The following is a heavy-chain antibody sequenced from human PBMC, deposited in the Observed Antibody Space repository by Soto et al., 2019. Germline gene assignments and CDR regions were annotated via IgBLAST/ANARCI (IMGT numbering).Heavy chain of an antibody. V-gene: IGHV4-39*01. J-gene: IGHJ4*02. CDR2: IYYTGSA. D-gene: IGHD5-18*01. CDR3: ARNKALSGSSYGYYFDY. Sequence: PSETLSLTCTVSGGSISSSSYYWAWIRQPPGKGLEWIGSIYYTGSAYYNPSLKSRVTISVDTSKNQFSLKLSSVTAADTAVYYCARNKALSGSSYGYYFDYWGQGXLVPVYS. CDR1: GGSISSSSYY.